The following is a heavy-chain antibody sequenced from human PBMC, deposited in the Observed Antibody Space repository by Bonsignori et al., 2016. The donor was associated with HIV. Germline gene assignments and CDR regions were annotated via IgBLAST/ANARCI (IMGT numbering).Heavy chain of an antibody. CDR1: GYTFTGYY. CDR3: ARRRYYDFWSGYSAGPDAFDI. V-gene: IGHV1-2*02. D-gene: IGHD3-3*01. Sequence: ASVKVSCKASGYTFTGYYMYWVRQAPGQGLEWMGWINPNSGGTNYAQKFQGRVTMTRDTSISTAYMELSRLRSDDTAVYYCARRRYYDFWSGYSAGPDAFDIWGQGTMVTVSS. CDR2: INPNSGGT. J-gene: IGHJ3*02.